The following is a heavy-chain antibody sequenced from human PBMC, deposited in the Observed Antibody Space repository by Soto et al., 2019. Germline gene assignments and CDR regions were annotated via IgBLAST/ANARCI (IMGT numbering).Heavy chain of an antibody. Sequence: QVQLVQSGAEVKKPGASVKDSCKASGYTFTSYAMHWVRQAPGQRLEWMGWINAGNGNTKYSQKFQGRVTITRDTSASTAYMELSSLRSEDTAVYYCATWTSRHYYYGMDVWGQGTTVTVSS. D-gene: IGHD1-1*01. V-gene: IGHV1-3*01. J-gene: IGHJ6*02. CDR3: ATWTSRHYYYGMDV. CDR2: INAGNGNT. CDR1: GYTFTSYA.